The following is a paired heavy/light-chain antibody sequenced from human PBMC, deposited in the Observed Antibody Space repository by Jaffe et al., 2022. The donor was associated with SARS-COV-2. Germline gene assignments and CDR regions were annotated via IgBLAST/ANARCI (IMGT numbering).Heavy chain of an antibody. CDR1: GGSISGSSYY. D-gene: IGHD3-3*01. J-gene: IGHJ4*02. V-gene: IGHV4-39*02. CDR3: ARDQSGYSFDY. CDR2: IYYSGTT. Sequence: QLQLQESGPGLVKPSETLSLTCTVSGGSISGSSYYWGWIRQPPGKGLEWIGSIYYSGTTYYNASLKSRVTIAVDMSKKQVSLKLNSVTAADTAVYYCARDQSGYSFDYWGQGTLVTVSS.
Light chain of an antibody. V-gene: IGKV3-20*01. J-gene: IGKJ2*01. CDR2: GAS. CDR3: QQYGNSYT. Sequence: EIVLTQSPGTLSLSPGERATLSCRASQSVNRNYVAWFQQSPGQAPRLLIYGASSRATGIPDRFSGSGSGTDFTLTIGRLEPEDFTVYYCQQYGNSYTFGQGTKLE. CDR1: QSVNRNY.